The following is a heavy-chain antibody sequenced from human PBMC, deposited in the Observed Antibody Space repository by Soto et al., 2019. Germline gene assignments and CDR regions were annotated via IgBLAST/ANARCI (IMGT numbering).Heavy chain of an antibody. D-gene: IGHD6-19*01. CDR3: ARGPYNSAWYNWFDP. CDR2: ISNTGSYI. Sequence: EGQLVESGGGLVKAGGSLRLSCAASGFIFSTYGMNWVRQAPGKGLEWVSSISNTGSYIYYADSVKGRFTISRDNAKKSLHLQMNSLRAEDTAVYYCARGPYNSAWYNWFDPWGQGTLVTVSS. CDR1: GFIFSTYG. J-gene: IGHJ5*02. V-gene: IGHV3-21*01.